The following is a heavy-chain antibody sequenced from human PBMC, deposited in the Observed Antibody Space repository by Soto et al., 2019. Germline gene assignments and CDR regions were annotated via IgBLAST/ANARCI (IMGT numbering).Heavy chain of an antibody. V-gene: IGHV3-23*01. Sequence: PGGSLRLSCAASGFTFSSYAMSWVRQAPGKGLEWVSAISGSGGSTYYADSVKGRFTISRDNSKNTLYLQMNSLRAEDTAVYYCARGIRSVGVTGWFDPWGQGTQVTVSS. CDR2: ISGSGGST. J-gene: IGHJ5*02. CDR3: ARGIRSVGVTGWFDP. D-gene: IGHD1-26*01. CDR1: GFTFSSYA.